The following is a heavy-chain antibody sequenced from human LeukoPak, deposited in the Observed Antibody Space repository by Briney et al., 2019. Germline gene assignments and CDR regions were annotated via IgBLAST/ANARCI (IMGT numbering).Heavy chain of an antibody. CDR3: ASLDPYDSSGYPRDY. CDR1: GYTFTSYG. V-gene: IGHV1-18*01. CDR2: ISAYNGNT. J-gene: IGHJ4*02. D-gene: IGHD3-22*01. Sequence: ASVKVSCKASGYTFTSYGISWVRQAPGQRLEWMGWISAYNGNTNYAQKLQGRVTMTTDTSTSTAYMELRSLRSDDTAVYYCASLDPYDSSGYPRDYWGQGTLVTVSS.